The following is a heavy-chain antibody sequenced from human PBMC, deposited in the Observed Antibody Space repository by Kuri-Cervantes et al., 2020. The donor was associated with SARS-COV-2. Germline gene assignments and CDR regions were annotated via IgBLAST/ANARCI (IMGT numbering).Heavy chain of an antibody. J-gene: IGHJ4*02. D-gene: IGHD6-13*01. CDR1: GGSFSSGGFF. CDR3: ARDDFSYGSNHFDI. V-gene: IGHV4-31*03. CDR2: ICNSGSK. Sequence: LRLSCSVSGGSFSSGGFFWSWVRQHPGKGLEWIGFICNSGSKYYNPSLKSRVTISIDTSKNQFSLRLTSVTAADTAVYYCARDDFSYGSNHFDIWGQGILVTVSS.